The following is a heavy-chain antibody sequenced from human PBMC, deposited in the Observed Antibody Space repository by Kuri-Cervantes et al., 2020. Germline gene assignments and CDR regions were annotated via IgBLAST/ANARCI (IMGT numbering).Heavy chain of an antibody. CDR3: ARDGLGSGSYHWFDP. V-gene: IGHV4-34*01. Sequence: SETLSLTCAVYGGSFSGYYWSWIRQPPGKGLEWIGEINHSGSTNYNPSLKSRVTISVDTSKNQFSLKLSSVTAADTAVYYCARDGLGSGSYHWFDPWGQGTLVTVSS. CDR1: GGSFSGYY. D-gene: IGHD3-10*01. J-gene: IGHJ5*02. CDR2: INHSGST.